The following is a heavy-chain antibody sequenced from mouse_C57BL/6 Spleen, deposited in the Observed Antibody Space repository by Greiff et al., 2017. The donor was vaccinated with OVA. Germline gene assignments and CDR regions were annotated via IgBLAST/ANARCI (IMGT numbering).Heavy chain of an antibody. J-gene: IGHJ3*01. V-gene: IGHV5-9*01. CDR1: GFTFSSYT. CDR2: ISGGGGNT. Sequence: EVQLVESGGGLVKPGGSLKLSCAASGFTFSSYTMSWVRQTPEKRLEWVATISGGGGNTYYPDSVKGRFTISRDNAKNTLYLQMSSLRSEDTALYYCARQGYYGSREAWFAYWGQGTLVTVSA. D-gene: IGHD1-1*01. CDR3: ARQGYYGSREAWFAY.